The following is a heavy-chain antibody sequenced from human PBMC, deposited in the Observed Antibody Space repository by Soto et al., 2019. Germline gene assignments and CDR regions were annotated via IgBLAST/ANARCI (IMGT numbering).Heavy chain of an antibody. Sequence: CLRLTCAACGFSFSSYAKSWVRQAPGKGLECVGFIRSKVYGGTIEYAASVKGRFSISRDDSKSIAYLQMNSLRTDDTAVYYCTRHGVQTTDSDYRYYGLDVWGPGTTVTVSS. J-gene: IGHJ6*02. CDR2: IRSKVYGGTI. V-gene: IGHV3-49*04. CDR1: GFSFSSYA. CDR3: TRHGVQTTDSDYRYYGLDV. D-gene: IGHD3-16*01.